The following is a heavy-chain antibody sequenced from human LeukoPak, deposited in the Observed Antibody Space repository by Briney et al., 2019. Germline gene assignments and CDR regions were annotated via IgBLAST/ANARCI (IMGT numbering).Heavy chain of an antibody. V-gene: IGHV3-64*01. CDR2: ISSNGGST. CDR3: ARYDILTGFDY. CDR1: GLTFSSYA. D-gene: IGHD3-9*01. J-gene: IGHJ4*02. Sequence: AGGSLRLSCAASGLTFSSYAMHWVRQAPGKGLEYVSDISSNGGSTYYANSVKGRFTISRDNSKNTLYLQMGSLRAEDMAVYYCARYDILTGFDYWGQGTLVTVSS.